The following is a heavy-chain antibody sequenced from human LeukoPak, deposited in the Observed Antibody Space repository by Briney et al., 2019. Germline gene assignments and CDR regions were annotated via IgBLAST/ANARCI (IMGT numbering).Heavy chain of an antibody. CDR1: GGSISSGGYS. J-gene: IGHJ4*02. V-gene: IGHV4-31*03. D-gene: IGHD2-21*01. Sequence: SQTLSLTCTVSGGSISSGGYSWSWIRQHPGKGLEWIGYIYYSGSTYYNPSLKSRVTISVDTSKNQFSLKLSSVTAADTAVYYCARHGFACPFDYWGQGTLVTVSS. CDR3: ARHGFACPFDY. CDR2: IYYSGST.